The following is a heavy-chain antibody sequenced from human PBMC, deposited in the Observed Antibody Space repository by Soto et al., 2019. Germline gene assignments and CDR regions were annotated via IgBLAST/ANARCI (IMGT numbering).Heavy chain of an antibody. D-gene: IGHD2-15*01. V-gene: IGHV3-23*01. CDR3: AKGILVKPPGGRALDI. CDR1: GFTFSSYA. Sequence: VGSLRLSCAASGFTFSSYAMSWVRQAPGKGLEWVSIIGGGGVNTYYADSVKGRFTISRDNSINALYLQMSSLRAGDTAVYYCAKGILVKPPGGRALDIWGQGTMVTVSS. CDR2: IGGGGVNT. J-gene: IGHJ3*02.